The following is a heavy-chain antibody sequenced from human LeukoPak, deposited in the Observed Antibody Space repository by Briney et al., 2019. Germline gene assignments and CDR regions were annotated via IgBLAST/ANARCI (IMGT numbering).Heavy chain of an antibody. CDR3: AKAGDRNYFDY. V-gene: IGHV3-23*01. J-gene: IGHJ4*02. Sequence: GGSLRLSCAASGFSFNIYVMNWVRQAPGKGLQWVSGIGDSDGSTHYADSVKGRFSISRDNSRNTLYVHMNSLRAEDTAVYYCAKAGDRNYFDYWGQGALVTVSS. D-gene: IGHD3-22*01. CDR2: IGDSDGST. CDR1: GFSFNIYV.